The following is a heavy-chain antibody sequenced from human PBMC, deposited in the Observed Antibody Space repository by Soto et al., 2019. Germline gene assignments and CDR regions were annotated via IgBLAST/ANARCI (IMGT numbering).Heavy chain of an antibody. V-gene: IGHV4-30-2*05. CDR2: IYHSGST. Sequence: SETLSLTCAVSGVSISNGGYSWSWIRQPPGKGLEWIGYIYHSGSTYYNPSLKSRITINPDTSKNQFSLLLNSVTPEDTAVYYCAREYYDTNGSVWGQGTTVTVSS. D-gene: IGHD3-22*01. CDR1: GVSISNGGYS. J-gene: IGHJ6*02. CDR3: AREYYDTNGSV.